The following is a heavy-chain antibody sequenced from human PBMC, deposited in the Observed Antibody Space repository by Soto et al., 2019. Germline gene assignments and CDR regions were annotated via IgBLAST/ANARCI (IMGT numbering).Heavy chain of an antibody. J-gene: IGHJ4*02. CDR2: INHSGST. CDR3: ASQRPTVTTFDY. Sequence: QVQLRQWGAGLVKPSETLSLTCAVYGGSFNGYYWNWIRQPPGKGLEWIGEINHSGSTNYNPSLKSRVSISVDTSKNQFSLRLSSVTAADTAVYYCASQRPTVTTFDYWGQGTLVTVYS. D-gene: IGHD4-17*01. V-gene: IGHV4-34*01. CDR1: GGSFNGYY.